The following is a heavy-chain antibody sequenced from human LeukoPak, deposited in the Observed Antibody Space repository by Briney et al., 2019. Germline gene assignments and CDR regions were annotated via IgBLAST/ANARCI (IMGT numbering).Heavy chain of an antibody. CDR3: AKGHSAHGTGFDC. J-gene: IGHJ4*02. Sequence: QPGGSLRLSCAASGLTFNSHGMSWVRQAPGKGLEWVSGISGSGGSTYYADSVKGRFTISRDNSKNTLYLQMNSLRVEDTAVYYCAKGHSAHGTGFDCWGQGTLVAVSS. CDR2: ISGSGGST. D-gene: IGHD1-14*01. V-gene: IGHV3-23*01. CDR1: GLTFNSHG.